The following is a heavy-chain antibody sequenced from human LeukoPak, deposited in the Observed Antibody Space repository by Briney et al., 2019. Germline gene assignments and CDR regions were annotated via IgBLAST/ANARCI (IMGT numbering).Heavy chain of an antibody. CDR1: GFTFSSYA. CDR2: ISGSGGST. Sequence: HPGGSLRLSCAASGFTFSSYAMSWVRQAPGKGLEWVSAISGSGGSTYYADSVKGRFTISRDNSKDTLYLQMNSLRAEDTAVYYCAKDPGGLMGIGYFDYWGQGTLVTVSS. D-gene: IGHD7-27*01. CDR3: AKDPGGLMGIGYFDY. J-gene: IGHJ4*02. V-gene: IGHV3-23*01.